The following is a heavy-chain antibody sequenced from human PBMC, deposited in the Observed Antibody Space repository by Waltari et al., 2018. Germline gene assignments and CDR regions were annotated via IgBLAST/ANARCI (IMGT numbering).Heavy chain of an antibody. Sequence: GKRLERIGSIEYSGSTSFNPSLKSRLTISLDTSNNQLSLRLTSATAADTAVYYCARSPTYYGSGTYYLRPQYYFDYWGQGTLVTVSS. CDR2: IEYSGST. D-gene: IGHD3-10*01. V-gene: IGHV4-31*02. CDR3: ARSPTYYGSGTYYLRPQYYFDY. J-gene: IGHJ4*02.